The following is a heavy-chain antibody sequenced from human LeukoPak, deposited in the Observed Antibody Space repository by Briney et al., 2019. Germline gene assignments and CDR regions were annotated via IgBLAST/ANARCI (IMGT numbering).Heavy chain of an antibody. CDR3: VKDRDWNDDGNAFDI. J-gene: IGHJ3*02. Sequence: GGSLRLSCAASGFTFSSYGMHWVRQAPGKGLEWVAFIRYDGSNKYYADSVKGRFTISRDNFKNTLYLQMNSLRAEDTAVYYCVKDRDWNDDGNAFDIWGQGTMVTVSS. V-gene: IGHV3-30*02. D-gene: IGHD1-1*01. CDR2: IRYDGSNK. CDR1: GFTFSSYG.